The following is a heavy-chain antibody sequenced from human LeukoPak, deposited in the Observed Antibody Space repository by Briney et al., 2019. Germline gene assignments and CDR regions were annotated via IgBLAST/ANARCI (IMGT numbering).Heavy chain of an antibody. Sequence: SETLSLTCTVSGDFITASYWSWIRQPPGKGLEWIGYVYYSGSTEYNPSLRSRVTISPDKSKNQFSLTLTSVTAADTAVYFCARAPLSGTYYTDAFDIWGQGTMVTVSS. CDR3: ARAPLSGTYYTDAFDI. D-gene: IGHD1-26*01. CDR2: VYYSGST. V-gene: IGHV4-59*12. J-gene: IGHJ3*02. CDR1: GDFITASY.